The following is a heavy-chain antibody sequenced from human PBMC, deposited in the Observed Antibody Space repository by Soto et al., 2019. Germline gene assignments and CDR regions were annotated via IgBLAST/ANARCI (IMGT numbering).Heavy chain of an antibody. CDR3: ARQSSGYTYGGGFDY. Sequence: ETLSLTCTVSGDSISSDSYYWGWIRQPPGKGLECIGSVYYSGRTYYNPSLESRVTISVDTSKSQFSLNLRSVTAADTAVYYCARQSSGYTYGGGFDYWGQGTLVTVSS. J-gene: IGHJ4*02. V-gene: IGHV4-39*01. CDR2: VYYSGRT. D-gene: IGHD5-18*01. CDR1: GDSISSDSYY.